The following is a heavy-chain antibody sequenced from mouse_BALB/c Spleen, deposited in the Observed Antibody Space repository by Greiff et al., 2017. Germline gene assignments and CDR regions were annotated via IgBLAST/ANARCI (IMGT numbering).Heavy chain of an antibody. J-gene: IGHJ3*01. CDR2: ISTYYGNT. CDR3: AREGDDGPFAY. CDR1: GYTFTDYA. Sequence: QVQLKQSGPELVRPGVSVKISCKGSGYTFTDYAMHWVKQSHAKSLEWIGVISTYYGNTNYNQKFKGKATMTVDKSSSTAYMELARLTSEDSAIYYCAREGDDGPFAYWGQGTLVTVSA. D-gene: IGHD2-3*01. V-gene: IGHV1-67*01.